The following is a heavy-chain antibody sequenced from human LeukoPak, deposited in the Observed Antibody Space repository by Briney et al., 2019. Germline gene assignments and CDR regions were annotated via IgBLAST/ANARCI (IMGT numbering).Heavy chain of an antibody. D-gene: IGHD2-21*02. CDR3: ARHRYCGGDCYPFDY. CDR1: GGSISSYY. Sequence: SETLSLTCTVSGGSISSYYWSWIRQPPGKGLEWIGYIYYSGSTNYNPSLKSRVTISVDTSKNQFSLKLSSVTAADTAVYYCARHRYCGGDCYPFDYWGQGTLVTVSS. CDR2: IYYSGST. J-gene: IGHJ4*02. V-gene: IGHV4-59*08.